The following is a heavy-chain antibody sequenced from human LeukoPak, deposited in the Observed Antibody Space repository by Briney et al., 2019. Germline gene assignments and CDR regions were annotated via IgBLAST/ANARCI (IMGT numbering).Heavy chain of an antibody. CDR2: IIPIFGTA. Sequence: ASVKVSCKASGGTFSSYAISWVRQAPGQGLEWMGGIIPIFGTANYAQKFQGRVTITADESTSTAYMELSSLRSEDTAVYYCARGSGPVDAFDIWGQGTMVTVSS. V-gene: IGHV1-69*13. CDR3: ARGSGPVDAFDI. CDR1: GGTFSSYA. J-gene: IGHJ3*02. D-gene: IGHD6-19*01.